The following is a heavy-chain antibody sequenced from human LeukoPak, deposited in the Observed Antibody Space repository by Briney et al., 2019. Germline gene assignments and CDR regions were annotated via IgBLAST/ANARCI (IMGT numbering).Heavy chain of an antibody. V-gene: IGHV1-58*02. CDR1: GFTFTSSA. CDR2: IVVGSGNT. CDR3: ARDVTAIGVYFDY. Sequence: GASVKVSCKASGFTFTSSAMQWVRQARGQRLEWIGWIVVGSGNTNYAQKLQGRVTMTTDTSTSTAYMELRSLRSDDTAVYYCARDVTAIGVYFDYWGRGTLVTVSS. D-gene: IGHD2-21*02. J-gene: IGHJ4*02.